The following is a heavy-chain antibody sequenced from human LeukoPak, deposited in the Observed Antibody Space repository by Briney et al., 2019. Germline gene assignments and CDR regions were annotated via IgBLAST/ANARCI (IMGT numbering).Heavy chain of an antibody. CDR3: ARIEGGYSGYAFFDY. D-gene: IGHD5-12*01. J-gene: IGHJ4*02. CDR1: GYTFTSYG. V-gene: IGHV1-18*01. Sequence: GASVKVSCKASGYTFTSYGISWVRQAPGQGLEWMGWISAYNGNTNYAQKLQGRVTMTTDTSTSTAYMELRSLRSDDTAVYYCARIEGGYSGYAFFDYWGQGTLVTVSS. CDR2: ISAYNGNT.